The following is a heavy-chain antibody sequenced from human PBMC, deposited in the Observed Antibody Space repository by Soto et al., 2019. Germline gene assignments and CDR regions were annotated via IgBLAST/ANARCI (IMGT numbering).Heavy chain of an antibody. J-gene: IGHJ4*02. D-gene: IGHD3-10*01. V-gene: IGHV4-39*01. Sequence: PSETLSLTCTVSGGSISSSSNYWGWIRQPPGKGLEWIGSIYYTGNTYYNPSLKSRVSISVDTSKNQFSLKLSSVTAADTAVYYCARKPMVRGIIGYFDSWGQGTLVTVSS. CDR1: GGSISSSSNY. CDR3: ARKPMVRGIIGYFDS. CDR2: IYYTGNT.